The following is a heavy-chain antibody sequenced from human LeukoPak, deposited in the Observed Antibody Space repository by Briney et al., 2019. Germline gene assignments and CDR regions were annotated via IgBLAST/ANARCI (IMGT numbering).Heavy chain of an antibody. Sequence: GGSLRLSCAASGFTFSRYWLSWVRQAPGKGLEWVANIKFDGSDKYYVDSVKGRFTISRDNAENSLYLQMNSLRAEDTAIYYCARDRAVGRVFDNLGQGTLGNGSS. V-gene: IGHV3-7*01. CDR2: IKFDGSDK. CDR3: ARDRAVGRVFDN. J-gene: IGHJ4*02. D-gene: IGHD6-19*01. CDR1: GFTFSRYW.